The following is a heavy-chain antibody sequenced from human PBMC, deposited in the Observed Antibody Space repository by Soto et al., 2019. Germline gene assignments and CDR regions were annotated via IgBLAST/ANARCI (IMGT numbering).Heavy chain of an antibody. CDR1: GFTFSSYA. Sequence: EVQLLESGGGLVQPGGSLRLSCAASGFTFSSYAMSWVRQAPGKGLEWVSAISGSCGSTYYADSLKGRFTITRDNSKNTLYLQMNSLRAENTAVYYCAKRSAGTSFDYWGQGTLVSVAS. CDR2: ISGSCGST. J-gene: IGHJ4*02. CDR3: AKRSAGTSFDY. D-gene: IGHD6-13*01. V-gene: IGHV3-23*01.